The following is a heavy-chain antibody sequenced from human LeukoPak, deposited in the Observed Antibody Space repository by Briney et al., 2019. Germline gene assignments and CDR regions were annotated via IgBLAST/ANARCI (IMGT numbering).Heavy chain of an antibody. CDR1: GGSFSGYY. V-gene: IGHV4-34*01. J-gene: IGHJ4*02. CDR2: INHSGST. CDR3: ARVSMARGVKPLDY. D-gene: IGHD3-10*01. Sequence: PSETLSLTCAVYGGSFSGYYWSWIRQPPGKGLEWIGEINHSGSTNYNPSLKSRVTISVDTSKNQFSLKLSSVTAADTAVYYCARVSMARGVKPLDYWGQGTLATVSS.